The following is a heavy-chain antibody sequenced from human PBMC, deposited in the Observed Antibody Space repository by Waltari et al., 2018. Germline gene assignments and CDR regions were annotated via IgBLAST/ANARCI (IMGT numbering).Heavy chain of an antibody. CDR1: GFTFSSSA. J-gene: IGHJ5*02. D-gene: IGHD3-22*01. CDR2: IIDRGETT. V-gene: IGHV3-23*01. Sequence: EVQLLESGGDLVQPGGSLRLSCAASGFTFSSSAMSWVRQAPGKGLEWVSLIIDRGETTYYADSVKGRFTISRDISRNTLYLQMNSLRAEDTAVYYCAKLPSNYYDTSGYYKYPWFDPWGQGTLVTVSS. CDR3: AKLPSNYYDTSGYYKYPWFDP.